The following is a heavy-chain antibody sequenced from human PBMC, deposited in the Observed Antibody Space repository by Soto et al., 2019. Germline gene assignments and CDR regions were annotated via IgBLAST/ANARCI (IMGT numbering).Heavy chain of an antibody. V-gene: IGHV5-51*01. CDR1: GYRFTSYW. J-gene: IGHJ5*02. CDR2: IFPSYSDT. Sequence: PVASPTISCRTSGYRFTSYWIAWVRQIPGKGLEWMGIIFPSYSDTRYSPSFQGQVTISADRSTSTVFLQWASLKASDTAVYFCARKDKSGYFNWFDPWGQGTLVTVSS. CDR3: ARKDKSGYFNWFDP. D-gene: IGHD3-22*01.